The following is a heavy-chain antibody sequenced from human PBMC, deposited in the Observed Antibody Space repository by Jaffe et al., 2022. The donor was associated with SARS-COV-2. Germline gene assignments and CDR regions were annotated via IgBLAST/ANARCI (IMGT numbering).Heavy chain of an antibody. CDR2: INAGNGNT. V-gene: IGHV1-3*01. J-gene: IGHJ4*02. CDR3: ARPRLAVAAPYFDY. CDR1: GYTFTSYA. D-gene: IGHD6-19*01. Sequence: QVQLVQSGAEVKKPGASVKVSCKASGYTFTSYAMHWVRQAPGQRLEWMGWINAGNGNTKYSQKFQGRVTITRDTSASTAYMELSSLRSEDTAVYYCARPRLAVAAPYFDYWGQGTLVTVSS.